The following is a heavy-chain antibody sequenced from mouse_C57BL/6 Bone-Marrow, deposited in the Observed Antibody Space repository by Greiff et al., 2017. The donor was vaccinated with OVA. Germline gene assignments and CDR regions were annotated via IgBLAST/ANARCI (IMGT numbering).Heavy chain of an antibody. D-gene: IGHD2-3*01. CDR2: ISYDGSN. CDR3: ARDPFDGYFLFGY. V-gene: IGHV3-6*01. CDR1: GYSITSGYY. J-gene: IGHJ2*01. Sequence: LQESGPGLVKPSQSLSLTCSVTGYSITSGYYWNWIRQFPGNKLEWMGYISYDGSNNYNPSLKTRIPITRDTSKNQFFLKLNSVTTEDTATYYCARDPFDGYFLFGYWGQGTTLTVSS.